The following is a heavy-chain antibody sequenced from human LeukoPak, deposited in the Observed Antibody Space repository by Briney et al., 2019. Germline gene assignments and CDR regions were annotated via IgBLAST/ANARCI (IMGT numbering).Heavy chain of an antibody. CDR2: ISYDGGNK. CDR3: AREGKITIFGGAFDI. D-gene: IGHD3-3*01. CDR1: GFTFSSYA. V-gene: IGHV3-30-3*01. Sequence: GGSLRLSCAASGFTFSSYAMHWVRQAPGKGLEWVAVISYDGGNKYYADSVKGRFTISRDNSKNTLYLQMNSLRAEDTAVYYCAREGKITIFGGAFDIWGQGTMVTVSS. J-gene: IGHJ3*02.